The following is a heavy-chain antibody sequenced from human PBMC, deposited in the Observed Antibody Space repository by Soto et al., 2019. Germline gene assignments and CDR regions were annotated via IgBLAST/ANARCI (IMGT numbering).Heavy chain of an antibody. CDR3: ARGSPLSSSFPLDY. D-gene: IGHD6-6*01. CDR2: IYYTGST. V-gene: IGHV4-59*12. Sequence: QVQLQESGTGLVKPSETLSLTCTVFGGSIRPYYWSWIRQPPGKELEWIGYIYYTGSTNYSPSLKSRVTMSLDTSKNLLSLKLNSVTAADTAVYYCARGSPLSSSFPLDYWGQGSLVAVSS. J-gene: IGHJ4*02. CDR1: GGSIRPYY.